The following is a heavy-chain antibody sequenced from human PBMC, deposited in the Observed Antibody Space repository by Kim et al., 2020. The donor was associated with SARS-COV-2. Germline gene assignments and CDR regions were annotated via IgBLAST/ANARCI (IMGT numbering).Heavy chain of an antibody. CDR1: GGSISSSSYY. CDR3: ARHNLRDYYYYGMDV. Sequence: SETLSLTCTVSGGSISSSSYYWGWIRQPPGKGLEWIGSIYYSGSTYYNPSLKSRVTISVDTSKNQFSLKLSSVTAADTAVYYCARHNLRDYYYYGMDVWGQGSTVTVSS. V-gene: IGHV4-39*01. CDR2: IYYSGST. J-gene: IGHJ6*02.